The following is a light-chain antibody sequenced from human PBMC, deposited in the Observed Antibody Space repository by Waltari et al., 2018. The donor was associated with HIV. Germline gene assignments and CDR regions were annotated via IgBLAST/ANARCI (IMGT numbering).Light chain of an antibody. V-gene: IGLV2-11*01. Sequence: QSALTQPRSVSGSPGQSVTSSCTGTSSDVGGYNYVSWYQQHPGKAPKLIIYDVSKRPSGVPDRFSGSKSGNTASLTISGLQAEDEADYYCCSYAGSYRGVFGGGTKLTVL. CDR1: SSDVGGYNY. CDR3: CSYAGSYRGV. J-gene: IGLJ2*01. CDR2: DVS.